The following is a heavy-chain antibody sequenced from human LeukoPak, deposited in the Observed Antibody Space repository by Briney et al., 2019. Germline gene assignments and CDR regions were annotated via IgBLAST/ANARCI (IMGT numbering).Heavy chain of an antibody. D-gene: IGHD3-3*01. CDR3: ARDHLEWLSFGRRLFDP. CDR2: INPNSGGT. CDR1: GYTFTGSY. V-gene: IGHV1-2*02. Sequence: ASVKVSCNASGYTFTGSYMHWGRHAPGQGLERMGWINPNSGGTNYAQEVQGRVSMTRDTSISTDYMELSRLRSDDTVVYYCARDHLEWLSFGRRLFDPWGQGTLVTVS. J-gene: IGHJ5*02.